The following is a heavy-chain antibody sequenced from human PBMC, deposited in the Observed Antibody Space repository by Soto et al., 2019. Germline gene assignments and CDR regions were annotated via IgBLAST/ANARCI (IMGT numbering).Heavy chain of an antibody. CDR1: GNTFTSYD. J-gene: IGHJ4*02. CDR3: AREYSSGWSKD. Sequence: QVQLVQSGVEVKKPGASVKVSCRASGNTFTSYDTNGVRQATGQGLEWMGWMNPNSGNTGYAQKFQGRVTMTRNTSISTAYMELSSLRSEDTAVYYCAREYSSGWSKDWGQGTLVTVSS. D-gene: IGHD6-19*01. CDR2: MNPNSGNT. V-gene: IGHV1-8*01.